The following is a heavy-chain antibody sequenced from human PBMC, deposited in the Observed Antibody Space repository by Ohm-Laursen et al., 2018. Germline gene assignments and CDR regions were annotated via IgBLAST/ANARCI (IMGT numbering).Heavy chain of an antibody. V-gene: IGHV3-23*01. CDR2: ISGNGDST. Sequence: SLRLSCAASGFTFSSYAMSWVRQAPGKGLEWVSAISGNGDSTYYADSVRGRFIISRDNSKNTLYLQMSSLRAEDTAIYYCHKHDYDDYDIDYWGQGTLVTVSS. CDR1: GFTFSSYA. J-gene: IGHJ4*02. CDR3: HKHDYDDYDIDY. D-gene: IGHD4-17*01.